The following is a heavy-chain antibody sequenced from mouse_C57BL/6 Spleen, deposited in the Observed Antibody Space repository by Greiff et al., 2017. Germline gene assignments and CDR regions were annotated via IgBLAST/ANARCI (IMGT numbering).Heavy chain of an antibody. D-gene: IGHD1-1*02. CDR2: ISGGGGNT. Sequence: EVHLVESGGGLVKPGGSLKLSCAASGFTFSSSTMSWVRQTPEKRLEWVATISGGGGNTYYPDSVKGRFTISRDNAKNTLYLQMSSLRSEDTALYYCARRLWGDYWGQGTTLTVSS. J-gene: IGHJ2*01. CDR1: GFTFSSST. V-gene: IGHV5-9*01. CDR3: ARRLWGDY.